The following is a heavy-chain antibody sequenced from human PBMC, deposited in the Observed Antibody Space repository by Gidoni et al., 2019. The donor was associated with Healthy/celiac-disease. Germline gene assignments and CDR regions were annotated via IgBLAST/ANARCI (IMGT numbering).Heavy chain of an antibody. CDR2: ISYDGSNK. CDR1: GFTFSSYA. J-gene: IGHJ4*02. CDR3: ARGSTYYDILTGYYRSGGGFDY. D-gene: IGHD3-9*01. Sequence: QVQLVESGGGVVQPGRSLRLSCAASGFTFSSYAMHWVRQAPGKGLEWVVVISYDGSNKYYADSVKGRFTISRDNSKNTLYLQMNSLRAEDTAVYYCARGSTYYDILTGYYRSGGGFDYWGQGTLVTVSS. V-gene: IGHV3-30-3*01.